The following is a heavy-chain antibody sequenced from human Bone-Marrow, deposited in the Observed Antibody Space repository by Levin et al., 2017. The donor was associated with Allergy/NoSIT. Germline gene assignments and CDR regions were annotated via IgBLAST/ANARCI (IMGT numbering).Heavy chain of an antibody. J-gene: IGHJ4*02. V-gene: IGHV3-15*01. CDR1: GFTFSNTW. D-gene: IGHD1/OR15-1a*01. CDR2: IKTRTDGGTT. Sequence: GESLKISCAASGFTFSNTWMNWVRQAPGKGLEWVGRIKTRTDGGTTDYAAPVKGRFTISRDDSKNTLYVQMNSLKTEDTAVYYCTTAATNIDYWGQGTLVAVSS. CDR3: TTAATNIDY.